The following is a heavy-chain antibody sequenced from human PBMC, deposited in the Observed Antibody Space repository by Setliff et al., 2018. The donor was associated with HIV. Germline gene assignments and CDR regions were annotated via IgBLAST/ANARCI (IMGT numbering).Heavy chain of an antibody. CDR3: ARHDCGGNCDINWFDP. CDR1: GYSITSGYY. J-gene: IGHJ5*02. V-gene: IGHV4-38-2*01. CDR2: FYHSGGT. D-gene: IGHD2-21*02. Sequence: SETLSLTCAVSGYSITSGYYWGWIRQPPGKGLEWIGSFYHSGGTYYDPSLKSRVRISLDTSKNQFSLKLSSVTAADTAVYYCARHDCGGNCDINWFDPWGQGTLVTVSS.